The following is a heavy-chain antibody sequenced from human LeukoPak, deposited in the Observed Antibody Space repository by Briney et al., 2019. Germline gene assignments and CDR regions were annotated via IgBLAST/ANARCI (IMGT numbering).Heavy chain of an antibody. CDR1: GGSISSYY. Sequence: SETLSLTCAVSGGSISSYYWSWIRQPPGKGLEWIGYIYYSGSTNYNPSLKSRVTISVDTSKNQFSLRLSSVTAADTAVYYCARVTGYIVEDYFDYWGQGTLVTVSS. CDR3: ARVTGYIVEDYFDY. V-gene: IGHV4-59*01. J-gene: IGHJ4*02. CDR2: IYYSGST. D-gene: IGHD3-22*01.